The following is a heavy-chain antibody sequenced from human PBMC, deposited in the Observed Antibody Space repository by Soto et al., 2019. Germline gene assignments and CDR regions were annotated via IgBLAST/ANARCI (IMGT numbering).Heavy chain of an antibody. V-gene: IGHV4-30-2*01. CDR3: ARGQVVAAQH. D-gene: IGHD2-15*01. CDR2: IYHSGST. J-gene: IGHJ4*02. CDR1: GGSISSGGYS. Sequence: QLQLQESGSGLVKPSQTLSLTCAVSGGSISSGGYSWSWIRQPPGKGLEWIGYIYHSGSTYYNPCLXSXVXIXXDRSKHQFSLKLSSVTAADTAVYYCARGQVVAAQHWGQGTLVTVSS.